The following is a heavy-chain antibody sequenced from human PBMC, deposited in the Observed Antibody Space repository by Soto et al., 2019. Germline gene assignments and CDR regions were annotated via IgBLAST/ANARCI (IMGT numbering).Heavy chain of an antibody. V-gene: IGHV3-30-3*01. CDR3: ARAYYYDGNSKEAFDY. CDR1: GFTFNTYT. D-gene: IGHD3-10*01. J-gene: IGHJ4*02. CDR2: ISYDGSIT. Sequence: ESGGGVVQPGRSLRLSCAASGFTFNTYTMHWARQAPGKVLEWVAVISYDGSITYYGDSVKGRFTISRDNSKKTLFLQMNSLGAEDTAVYYCARAYYYDGNSKEAFDYWGQGTLVTVSS.